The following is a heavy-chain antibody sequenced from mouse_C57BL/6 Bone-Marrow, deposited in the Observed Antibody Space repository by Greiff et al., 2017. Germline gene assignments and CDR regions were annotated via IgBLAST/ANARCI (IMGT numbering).Heavy chain of an antibody. D-gene: IGHD2-3*01. Sequence: QVQLQQFGAELARPGASVKLSCKASGYTFTSYGISWVKQRTGQGLEWIGEIYPRSGNTYYNEKFKGKATLTADKSSSTAYMELRSLTSEDSAVYFCARYRRDGQGAMDYWGQGTSVTVSS. CDR1: GYTFTSYG. CDR2: IYPRSGNT. CDR3: ARYRRDGQGAMDY. V-gene: IGHV1-81*01. J-gene: IGHJ4*01.